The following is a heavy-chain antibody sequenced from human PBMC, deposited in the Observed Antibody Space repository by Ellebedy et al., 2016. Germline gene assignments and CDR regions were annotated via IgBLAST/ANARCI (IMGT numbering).Heavy chain of an antibody. V-gene: IGHV3-74*01. J-gene: IGHJ6*02. D-gene: IGHD6-19*01. CDR2: ITSDGSST. CDR1: GFTFSDYW. Sequence: GESLKISXAASGFTFSDYWMHWVRQVPGKGPVWLSRITSDGSSTTYADSVKGRFTISRDNAKNMLYLQMNNLRAEDTAVYYCARKIRQQWLVEYYYSGLDVWGQGTTVTVSS. CDR3: ARKIRQQWLVEYYYSGLDV.